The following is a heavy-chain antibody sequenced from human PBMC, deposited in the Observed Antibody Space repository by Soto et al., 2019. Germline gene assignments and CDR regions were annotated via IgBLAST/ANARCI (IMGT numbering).Heavy chain of an antibody. CDR2: ISWNSGSI. Sequence: HPGGSLRLSCAASGFTFDDYAMHWVRQAPGKGLEWVSGISWNSGSIGYADSVKGRFTISRDNAKNSLYLQMNSLRAEDTALYYCAKSHYYYGDYVYFDYWGQGTLVTVSS. V-gene: IGHV3-9*01. CDR1: GFTFDDYA. J-gene: IGHJ4*02. CDR3: AKSHYYYGDYVYFDY. D-gene: IGHD4-17*01.